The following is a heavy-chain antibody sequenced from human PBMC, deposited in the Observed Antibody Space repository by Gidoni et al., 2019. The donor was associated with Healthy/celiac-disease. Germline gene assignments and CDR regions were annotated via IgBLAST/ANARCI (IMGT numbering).Heavy chain of an antibody. J-gene: IGHJ6*02. CDR3: ARAQRRGYYYYGMDV. CDR2: TRKKANSYTT. V-gene: IGHV3-72*01. CDR1: GFTFSDHY. D-gene: IGHD3-10*01. Sequence: EVQLVESGGGLVQPGGSLRLSCAASGFTFSDHYMDWVRQAPGKGLEWVGRTRKKANSYTTEYAASVKGRYTISRDDSKNSLYLQMNSLKTEDTAVYYCARAQRRGYYYYGMDVWGQGTTVTVSS.